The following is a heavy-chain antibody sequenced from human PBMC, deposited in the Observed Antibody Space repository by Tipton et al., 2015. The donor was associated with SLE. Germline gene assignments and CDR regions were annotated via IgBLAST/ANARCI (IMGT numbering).Heavy chain of an antibody. CDR3: ARGRGSSSSGHY. CDR2: IYYSGST. CDR1: GGSISSYY. D-gene: IGHD6-6*01. Sequence: TLSLTCTVSGGSISSYYWSWIRQPPGKGLEWIGYIYYSGSTNYNPSLKSRVTISVDTSKNQFSLKLSSVTAADTAVYYCARGRGSSSSGHYCGQGTLVTVSS. J-gene: IGHJ4*02. V-gene: IGHV4-59*12.